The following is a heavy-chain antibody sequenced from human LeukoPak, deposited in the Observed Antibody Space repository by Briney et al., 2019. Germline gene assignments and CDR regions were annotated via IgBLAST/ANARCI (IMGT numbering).Heavy chain of an antibody. CDR3: ARDIHGVGGGFGELPTTG. V-gene: IGHV4-39*07. CDR1: GGSFSSSSDY. D-gene: IGHD3-10*01. J-gene: IGHJ4*02. CDR2: IYYSGST. Sequence: PSETLSLTCTVSGGSFSSSSDYWGWIRQPPGKGLEWIGSIYYSGSTYYNPSLKSRVTISVDTSKNQFSLKLSSVTAADTAVYYCARDIHGVGGGFGELPTTGWGQGTLVTVSS.